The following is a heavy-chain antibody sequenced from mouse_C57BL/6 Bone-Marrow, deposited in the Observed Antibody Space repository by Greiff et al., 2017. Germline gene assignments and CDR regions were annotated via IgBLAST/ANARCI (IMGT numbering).Heavy chain of an antibody. J-gene: IGHJ2*01. CDR3: ARVPYYYGFDY. V-gene: IGHV5-4*03. CDR2: ISDGGSYT. D-gene: IGHD1-1*01. CDR1: GFTFSSYA. Sequence: DVKLVESGGGLVKPGGSLKLSCAASGFTFSSYAMSWVRQTPEKRLEWVATISDGGSYTYYPDNVKGRFTISRDNAKNTLYLQMSHLKSEDTAMYYCARVPYYYGFDYWGQGTTLTVSS.